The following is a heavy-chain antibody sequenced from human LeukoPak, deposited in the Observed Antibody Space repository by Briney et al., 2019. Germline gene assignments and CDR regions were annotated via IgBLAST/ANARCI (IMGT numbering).Heavy chain of an antibody. CDR1: GYTFTSYY. CDR2: INPSGGST. D-gene: IGHD4-17*01. Sequence: ASVKVSCKASGYTFTSYYIHWVRQAPGQGLEWMGIINPSGGSTSYAQKFQGRVTMTRDTSTSTVYMELSSLRSEDTAVYYCARYGHRNDDAFDIWGQGTMVTVSS. CDR3: ARYGHRNDDAFDI. V-gene: IGHV1-46*01. J-gene: IGHJ3*02.